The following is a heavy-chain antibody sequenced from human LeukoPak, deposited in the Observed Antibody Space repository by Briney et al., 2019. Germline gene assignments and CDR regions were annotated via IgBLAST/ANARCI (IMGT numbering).Heavy chain of an antibody. Sequence: ASVKVSCKASGYTFTSYGISWVRQAPGQGLEWMGWISAYNGNTNYAQKLQGRVTMTTDTSTSTAYMELRSLRSDDTAVYYCARDKPTYDSSGYYKNWFDPWGQGTLVTVSS. V-gene: IGHV1-18*01. CDR2: ISAYNGNT. CDR1: GYTFTSYG. D-gene: IGHD3-22*01. CDR3: ARDKPTYDSSGYYKNWFDP. J-gene: IGHJ5*02.